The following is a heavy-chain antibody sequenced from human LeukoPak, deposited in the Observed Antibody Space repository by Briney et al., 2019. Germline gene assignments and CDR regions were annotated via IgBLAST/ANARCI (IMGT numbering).Heavy chain of an antibody. CDR3: ARVYCSGGSCYRAYYMDV. J-gene: IGHJ6*03. V-gene: IGHV4-39*07. CDR1: GGSMSSYY. Sequence: SETLSLTCTVSGGSMSSYYWGWIRQPPGKGLEWIGSIYHSGSTYYNPSLKSRVTISVDTSKNQFSLKLSSVTAADTAVYYCARVYCSGGSCYRAYYMDVWGKGTTVTVSS. CDR2: IYHSGST. D-gene: IGHD2-15*01.